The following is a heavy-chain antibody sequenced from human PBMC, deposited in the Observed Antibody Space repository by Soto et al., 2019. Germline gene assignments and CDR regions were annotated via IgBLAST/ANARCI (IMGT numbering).Heavy chain of an antibody. D-gene: IGHD6-13*01. Sequence: SETLSLTCAVYGGSFSGYYWSWIRQPPGKGLEWIGEINHSGSTNYNPSLKSRVTISVDTSKNQFSLKLSSVTAADTAVYYCARAARFYSSSPYYFDYWGQGTLVTVSS. CDR1: GGSFSGYY. V-gene: IGHV4-34*01. CDR2: INHSGST. J-gene: IGHJ4*02. CDR3: ARAARFYSSSPYYFDY.